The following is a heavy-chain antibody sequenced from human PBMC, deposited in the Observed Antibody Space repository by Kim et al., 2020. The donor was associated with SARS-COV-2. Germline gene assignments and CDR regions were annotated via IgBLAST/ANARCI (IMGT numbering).Heavy chain of an antibody. CDR3: ARELLEDDPYCVDY. J-gene: IGHJ4*02. Sequence: QKFQGRVTITRDTSASTAYMELSSLRSEDTAVYYCARELLEDDPYCVDYWGQGTLVTVSS. V-gene: IGHV1-3*01. D-gene: IGHD3-3*01.